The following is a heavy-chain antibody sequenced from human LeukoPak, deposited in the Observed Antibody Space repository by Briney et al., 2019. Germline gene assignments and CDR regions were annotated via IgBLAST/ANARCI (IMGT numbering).Heavy chain of an antibody. J-gene: IGHJ6*02. CDR3: SRVPTKDVNYYYYYGMDV. CDR1: GRSFSRYW. Sequence: SETLSLTCTVYGRSFSRYWWLWIRQPPGKGLEWIGEINHSGSTNYNPSLKSRVTISVDTSKNQFSLNLSSVTAAHAAVYFYSRVPTKDVNYYYYYGMDVWGQGTTVTVSS. CDR2: INHSGST. D-gene: IGHD1-1*01. V-gene: IGHV4-34*01.